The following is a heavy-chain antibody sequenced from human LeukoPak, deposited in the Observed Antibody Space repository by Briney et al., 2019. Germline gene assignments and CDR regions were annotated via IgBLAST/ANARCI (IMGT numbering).Heavy chain of an antibody. V-gene: IGHV1-24*01. D-gene: IGHD2-2*01. CDR3: AREPTSSTDNDAFDI. CDR1: GYTLTELS. CDR2: FDPEDGET. J-gene: IGHJ3*02. Sequence: ASVKVSCKVSGYTLTELSMHWVRQAPGKGLEWMGGFDPEDGETIYAQKFQGRVTMTEDTSTDTAYMELNSLRAEDTAVYYCAREPTSSTDNDAFDIWGQGTMVTVSS.